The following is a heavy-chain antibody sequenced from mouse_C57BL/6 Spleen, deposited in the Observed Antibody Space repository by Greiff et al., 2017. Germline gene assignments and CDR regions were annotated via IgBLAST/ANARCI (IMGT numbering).Heavy chain of an antibody. CDR2: INPSNGGT. D-gene: IGHD2-1*01. J-gene: IGHJ2*01. CDR3: ARGDYGNYLYYFDY. CDR1: GYTFTSYW. V-gene: IGHV1-53*01. Sequence: QVQLQQSGTELVKPGASVKLSCKASGYTFTSYWMHWVKQRPGQGLEWIGNINPSNGGTNYNEKFKSKATLTVDKSSSTAYMQLSSLTSEDSAVYYCARGDYGNYLYYFDYWGQGTTLTVSS.